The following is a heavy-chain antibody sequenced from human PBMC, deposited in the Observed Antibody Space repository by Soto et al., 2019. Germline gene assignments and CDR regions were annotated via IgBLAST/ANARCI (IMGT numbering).Heavy chain of an antibody. Sequence: PSETLSLTCTVSGGSISSYYWSWIRQPPGKGLEWIGYIYYSGSTNYNPSLKSRVTISVDTSKNQFSLKLSSVTAADTAVYYCARGGRVYAILHAFDIWGQGTMVTVS. CDR1: GGSISSYY. J-gene: IGHJ3*02. CDR3: ARGGRVYAILHAFDI. CDR2: IYYSGST. V-gene: IGHV4-59*01. D-gene: IGHD2-8*01.